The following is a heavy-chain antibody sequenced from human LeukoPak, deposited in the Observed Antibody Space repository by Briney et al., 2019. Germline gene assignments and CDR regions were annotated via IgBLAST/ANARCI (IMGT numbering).Heavy chain of an antibody. CDR1: GFTFSNYV. Sequence: GRSLRLSCAASGFTFSNYVMHWVRQAPGKGLEWVAVVSYDGSNKYYADSVKGRFTISRDNSKNTLYLQINSLRAEDTAVYYCARDPPGVVTAPGYYWGRGTLVPVS. CDR2: VSYDGSNK. D-gene: IGHD2-21*02. V-gene: IGHV3-30-3*01. CDR3: ARDPPGVVTAPGYY. J-gene: IGHJ4*02.